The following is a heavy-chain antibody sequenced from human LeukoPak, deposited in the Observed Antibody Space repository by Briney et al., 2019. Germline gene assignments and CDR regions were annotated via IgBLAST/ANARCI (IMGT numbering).Heavy chain of an antibody. CDR1: GFTFSNYD. CDR3: ARRVLGYYGSSGYSPYYFDY. Sequence: GGSLRLSCAASGFTFSNYDMHWVRQATGKGLEWVSAVGTAGDTYYPGSVKGRFTISRENGKKSLYLQMNSLRAEDTAVYYCARRVLGYYGSSGYSPYYFDYWGQGTLVTVSS. CDR2: VGTAGDT. J-gene: IGHJ4*02. V-gene: IGHV3-13*01. D-gene: IGHD3-22*01.